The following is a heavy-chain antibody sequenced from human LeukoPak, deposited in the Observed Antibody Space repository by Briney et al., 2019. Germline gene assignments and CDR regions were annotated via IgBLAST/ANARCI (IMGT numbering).Heavy chain of an antibody. CDR1: GYTFTGYY. V-gene: IGHV1-2*02. Sequence: ASVKVSCKASGYTFTGYYMHWVRQAPGQGLEWMGWINPNSGGTNYAQKFQGRVTMTRDTSISTAYMEPSRLRSDDTAVYYCARDKPDIVVVPAAMDYWGQGTLVTVSS. D-gene: IGHD2-2*01. CDR2: INPNSGGT. CDR3: ARDKPDIVVVPAAMDY. J-gene: IGHJ4*02.